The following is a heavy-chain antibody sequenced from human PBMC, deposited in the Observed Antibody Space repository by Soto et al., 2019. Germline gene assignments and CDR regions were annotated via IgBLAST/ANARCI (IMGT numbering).Heavy chain of an antibody. CDR1: GGPFRKNT. CDR3: ARQFDYDTSGYYYAY. Sequence: VKVSCKASGGPFRKNTISWVRQAPGQGLEWMGGIMPVFGRPNYAQKFQGRVTITADEYTRTAYMELSRLKSDDTAVYYCARQFDYDTSGYYYAYWGQGTQVTSPQ. CDR2: IMPVFGRP. D-gene: IGHD3-22*01. J-gene: IGHJ4*02. V-gene: IGHV1-69*13.